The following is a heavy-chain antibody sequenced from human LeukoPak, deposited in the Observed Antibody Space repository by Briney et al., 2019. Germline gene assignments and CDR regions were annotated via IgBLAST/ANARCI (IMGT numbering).Heavy chain of an antibody. CDR3: ARGGLYTNIRYDY. V-gene: IGHV4-59*01. CDR1: GGSITNYY. D-gene: IGHD3/OR15-3a*01. Sequence: SETLSLTCTVSGGSITNYYRTWIRQPPGKGLEWIGYIYAGANAEYSPFLRSRVTTSVDTSKNQFSLNLKSATAADTAVYYCARGGLYTNIRYDYWGQGALVAVSS. J-gene: IGHJ4*02. CDR2: IYAGANA.